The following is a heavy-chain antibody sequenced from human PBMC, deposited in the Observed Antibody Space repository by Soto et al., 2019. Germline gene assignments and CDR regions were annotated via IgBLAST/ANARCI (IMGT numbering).Heavy chain of an antibody. Sequence: QVQLVQSGAEVKKPGSSVKVSCKASGGTFGSNAISWVRQAPGQGPEWMGGIIPITGTANYAQKFQGRVTITADESTSTASMQLSSLRSEHTAVYYCARSQGSSTSLEIYYYYYYGMDVWGQGTTVTVSS. J-gene: IGHJ6*02. CDR3: ARSQGSSTSLEIYYYYYYGMDV. CDR1: GGTFGSNA. CDR2: IIPITGTA. D-gene: IGHD2-2*01. V-gene: IGHV1-69*01.